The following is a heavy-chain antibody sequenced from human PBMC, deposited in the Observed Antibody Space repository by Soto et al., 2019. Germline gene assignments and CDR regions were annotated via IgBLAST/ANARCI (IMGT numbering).Heavy chain of an antibody. Sequence: GGSLSLSCVASGFTFDTYGIHWVRQAPGKGLQWVALISYEGSNTYYADYVRGRFTISRDNSKNTLYLQINALRPEDTGVYYCARVTPGNNLYDFSGLDVWGQGTSVTVSS. CDR2: ISYEGSNT. CDR3: ARVTPGNNLYDFSGLDV. D-gene: IGHD1-1*01. V-gene: IGHV3-30-3*01. J-gene: IGHJ6*02. CDR1: GFTFDTYG.